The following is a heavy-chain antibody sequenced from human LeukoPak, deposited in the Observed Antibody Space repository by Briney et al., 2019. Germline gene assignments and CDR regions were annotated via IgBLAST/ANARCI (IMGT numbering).Heavy chain of an antibody. CDR1: GYTFTSYD. V-gene: IGHV1-8*01. Sequence: ASVKVSCKASGYTFTSYDINWVRQATGQGFEWMGWMNPNSGNTGYAQKFQGRVTMTRNTSISTAYMELSSLRSEDTSVYYCARGSSSWYYYYYYYMDVWGKGTTVTISS. CDR2: MNPNSGNT. J-gene: IGHJ6*03. D-gene: IGHD6-13*01. CDR3: ARGSSSWYYYYYYYMDV.